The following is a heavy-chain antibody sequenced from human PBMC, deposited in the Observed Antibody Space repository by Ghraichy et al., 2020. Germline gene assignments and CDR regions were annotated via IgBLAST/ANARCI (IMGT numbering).Heavy chain of an antibody. CDR3: AKASIVAEHFDY. V-gene: IGHV3-30*02. D-gene: IGHD5-12*01. CDR1: GFTFSSYG. J-gene: IGHJ4*02. Sequence: GGSLRLSCAASGFTFSSYGMHWVRQAPGKGLEWVAFIRYDGSNKYYADSVKGRFTISKDNSKNTLYLQMNSLRAEDTAVYYCAKASIVAEHFDYWGQGTLVTVSS. CDR2: IRYDGSNK.